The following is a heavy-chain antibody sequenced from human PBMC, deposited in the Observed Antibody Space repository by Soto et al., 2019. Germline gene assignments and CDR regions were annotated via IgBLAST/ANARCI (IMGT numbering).Heavy chain of an antibody. Sequence: QVQLVQSGAEVKKPGSSVKVSCKASGGTFSSYAISWVRQAPGQGLEWMGGIIHIFGTANYAQKFQGIVTITGVESTSTAYMGLSRMRSEDTAVYYRARDGVAEGGRDYWGQGTLVIVSS. CDR1: GGTFSSYA. CDR3: ARDGVAEGGRDY. D-gene: IGHD3-16*01. V-gene: IGHV1-69*01. CDR2: IIHIFGTA. J-gene: IGHJ4*02.